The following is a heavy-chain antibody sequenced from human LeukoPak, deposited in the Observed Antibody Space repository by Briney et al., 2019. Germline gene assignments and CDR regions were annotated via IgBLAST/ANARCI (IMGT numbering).Heavy chain of an antibody. CDR3: ARLIGYGVGGAAFDI. CDR1: GYSFTSYW. J-gene: IGHJ3*02. V-gene: IGHV5-51*01. D-gene: IGHD3-16*01. CDR2: IYPGDSDT. Sequence: SGESLKISCKGSGYSFTSYWIGWVRQMPGKGLEWMGIIYPGDSDTRYSPSFQGQVTISADKSISTAYLQWSSLKASDTAMYYCARLIGYGVGGAAFDIWGQGTMVTVSS.